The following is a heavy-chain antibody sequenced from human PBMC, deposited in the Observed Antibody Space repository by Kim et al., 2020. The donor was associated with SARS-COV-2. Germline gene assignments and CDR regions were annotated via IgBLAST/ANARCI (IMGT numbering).Heavy chain of an antibody. CDR3: AKEAGGSGSEVH. CDR2: ISYDGSNK. D-gene: IGHD3-10*01. V-gene: IGHV3-30*18. J-gene: IGHJ4*02. Sequence: GGSLRLSCAASGFTFSSYGMHWVRQAPGKGLEWVAVISYDGSNKYYADSVKGRFTISRDNSKNTLYLQMNSLRAEDTAVYYCAKEAGGSGSEVHWGQGTLVTVSS. CDR1: GFTFSSYG.